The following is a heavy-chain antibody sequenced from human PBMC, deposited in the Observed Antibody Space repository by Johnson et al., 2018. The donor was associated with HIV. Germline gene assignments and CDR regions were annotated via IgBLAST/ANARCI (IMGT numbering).Heavy chain of an antibody. D-gene: IGHD6-13*01. J-gene: IGHJ3*02. CDR2: ISWNSASI. V-gene: IGHV3-9*01. CDR1: GFTFKDYA. CDR3: VKAVGLPSTWYERALDI. Sequence: VQLVESGGGLVQPGRSLRLSCAASGFTFKDYAMHWVRQTPEKGLEWVSAISWNSASIYYADSVRGRFTFSRDNDKNAPHLEMNSLRPEDTALYYCVKAVGLPSTWYERALDIWGQGTRVTVSS.